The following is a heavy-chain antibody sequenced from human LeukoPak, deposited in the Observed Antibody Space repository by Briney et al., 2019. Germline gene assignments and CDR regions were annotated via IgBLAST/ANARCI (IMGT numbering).Heavy chain of an antibody. CDR2: IYYSGST. CDR1: GGSISSYY. V-gene: IGHV4-59*12. Sequence: SETLSLTCTVSGGSISSYYWSWIRQPPGKGLEWIGYIYYSGSTYYNPSLKSRVTISVDTSKNQFSLKLSSVTAADTAVYYCAREGDKYGDYPFDYWGQETLVTVSS. J-gene: IGHJ4*02. CDR3: AREGDKYGDYPFDY. D-gene: IGHD4-17*01.